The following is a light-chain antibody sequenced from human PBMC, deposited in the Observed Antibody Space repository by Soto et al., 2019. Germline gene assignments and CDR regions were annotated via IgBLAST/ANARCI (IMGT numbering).Light chain of an antibody. CDR2: GNS. CDR1: SSNIGAGYD. J-gene: IGLJ1*01. V-gene: IGLV1-40*01. Sequence: QSVLTQPPSVSGAPGQRVTISCTGSSSNIGAGYDVLWYQQLPGTAPKLLIYGNSNRPSGVPDRFSGSKSGTSASLAITGLQAEDEADYYCQSYDSSLSGYVFGTGTQLTVL. CDR3: QSYDSSLSGYV.